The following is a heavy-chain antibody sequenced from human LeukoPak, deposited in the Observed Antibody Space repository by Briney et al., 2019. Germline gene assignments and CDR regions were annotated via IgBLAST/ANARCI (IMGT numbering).Heavy chain of an antibody. CDR3: ARDHITMVRGVIDDAFDI. CDR1: GYTFTSYG. Sequence: ASVKVSCKASGYTFTSYGISWVRQAPGQGLEWMGWISAYNGNTNYAQKLQGRVTITTDTSTSTAYMELRSLRSDDTAVYYCARDHITMVRGVIDDAFDIWGQGTMVTVSS. D-gene: IGHD3-10*01. CDR2: ISAYNGNT. J-gene: IGHJ3*02. V-gene: IGHV1-18*01.